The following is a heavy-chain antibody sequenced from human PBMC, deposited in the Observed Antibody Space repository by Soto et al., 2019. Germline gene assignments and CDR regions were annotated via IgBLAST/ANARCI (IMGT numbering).Heavy chain of an antibody. J-gene: IGHJ4*02. CDR3: AGGNDYAKIGY. CDR1: GGSISSRGYY. Sequence: SETLSLTCAVSGGSISSRGYYCSWIRQFPGKGLEWIGYISYSESTDYNPSLKSRVTISADTSKNQFSLKLSSVTAADTAVYYCAGGNDYAKIGYWGQGAQVTVSS. V-gene: IGHV4-31*11. D-gene: IGHD4-17*01. CDR2: ISYSEST.